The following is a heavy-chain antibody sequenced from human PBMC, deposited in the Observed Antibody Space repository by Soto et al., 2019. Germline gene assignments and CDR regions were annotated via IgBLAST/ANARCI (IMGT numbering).Heavy chain of an antibody. V-gene: IGHV3-48*03. Sequence: LRLSCAASGFTLSIYEMNWVRQAPGKGLEWLSYISTSSASIYYADSVEGRFTVSRDNAKNSLYLQMNSLRVEDTAVYYCARAGGSGSYYPSIDYWGKGTPVTVSS. CDR1: GFTLSIYE. CDR2: ISTSSASI. J-gene: IGHJ4*02. D-gene: IGHD3-10*01. CDR3: ARAGGSGSYYPSIDY.